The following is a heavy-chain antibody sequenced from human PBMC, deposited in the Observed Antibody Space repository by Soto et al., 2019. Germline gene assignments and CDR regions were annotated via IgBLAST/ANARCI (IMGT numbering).Heavy chain of an antibody. J-gene: IGHJ6*02. D-gene: IGHD6-19*01. V-gene: IGHV1-58*01. CDR2: IVVGSGNT. CDR3: AAEVTVAGTLAYYYYGKDV. CDR1: GFTFTSSA. Sequence: SVKVSCKASGFTFTSSAVQWVRQARGQRLEWIGWIVVGSGNTNYAQKFQERVTITRDMSTSTAYRELSSLRSEDTAVYYCAAEVTVAGTLAYYYYGKDVWGQGTTVTVSS.